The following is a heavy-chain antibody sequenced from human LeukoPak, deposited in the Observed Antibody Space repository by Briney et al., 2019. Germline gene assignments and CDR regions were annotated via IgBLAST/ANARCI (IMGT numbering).Heavy chain of an antibody. Sequence: GGSLRLSCAASGFTFSDYYMSWIRQAPGKGLEWVSYISSSSSYTNYADSVKGRFTISRDNAKNSLYLQMNSLRAEDTGVYYGARDLGDDSPSMDYWGQGTMVTVSS. CDR2: ISSSSSYT. CDR1: GFTFSDYY. V-gene: IGHV3-11*06. J-gene: IGHJ4*02. D-gene: IGHD3-16*01. CDR3: ARDLGDDSPSMDY.